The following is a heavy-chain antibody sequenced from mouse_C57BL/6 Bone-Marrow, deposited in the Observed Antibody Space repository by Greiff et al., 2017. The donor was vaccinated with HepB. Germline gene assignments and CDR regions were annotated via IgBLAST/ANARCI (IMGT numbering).Heavy chain of an antibody. CDR1: GYTFTDHT. D-gene: IGHD2-4*01. J-gene: IGHJ1*03. Sequence: VQLQQSDAELVKPGASVKISCKVSGYTFTDHTIHWMKQRPEQGLEWIGYIYPRDGSTKYNEKFKGQATLTADKSSSTAYMQLNSLTSEDSAGYFVAIWGGLPRYCYFDVWGTGTTVTVSS. CDR3: AIWGGLPRYCYFDV. V-gene: IGHV1-78*01. CDR2: IYPRDGST.